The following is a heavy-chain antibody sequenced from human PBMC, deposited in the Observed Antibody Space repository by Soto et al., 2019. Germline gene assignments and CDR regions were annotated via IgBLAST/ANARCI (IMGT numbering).Heavy chain of an antibody. V-gene: IGHV4-39*01. D-gene: IGHD6-13*01. J-gene: IGHJ4*02. CDR2: IYYSGST. CDR1: GGSISSSSYY. Sequence: QLQLQESGPGLVKPSETLSLTCTVSGGSISSSSYYWGWIRQPPGKGLEWIGSIYYSGSTYYNPSLKXRXPXSLXTSKDQFALKLSSVTAADTAVYYGARRQSSSWYGLWGQGTLVAVCS. CDR3: ARRQSSSWYGL.